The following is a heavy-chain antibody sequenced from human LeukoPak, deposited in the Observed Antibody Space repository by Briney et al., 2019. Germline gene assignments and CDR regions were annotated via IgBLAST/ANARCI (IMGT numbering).Heavy chain of an antibody. CDR2: ISWNSGSI. D-gene: IGHD4-17*01. CDR3: AKDMGPDGDYPDY. V-gene: IGHV3-9*01. Sequence: GGSLRLSCAASGFTFYDYAMHWVRQAPGKGLEWVSGISWNSGSIGYADSVKGRFTISRDNAKNSLYLQMNSLRAEDTALYYCAKDMGPDGDYPDYWGQGTLVTVSS. CDR1: GFTFYDYA. J-gene: IGHJ4*02.